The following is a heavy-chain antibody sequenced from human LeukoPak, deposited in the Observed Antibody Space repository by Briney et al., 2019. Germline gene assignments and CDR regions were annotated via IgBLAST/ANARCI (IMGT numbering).Heavy chain of an antibody. CDR3: ARGRPHGNDY. J-gene: IGHJ4*02. D-gene: IGHD4-23*01. CDR2: IASDGSST. CDR1: GFTFSSYW. Sequence: GGSLRLSCAASGFTFSSYWMNWVRQAPGKGLVWVSRIASDGSSTTYADSVKGRFSISRDNAKNTLYLQMNSLRVEDTAMYYYARGRPHGNDYWGQGTLVTVSS. V-gene: IGHV3-74*01.